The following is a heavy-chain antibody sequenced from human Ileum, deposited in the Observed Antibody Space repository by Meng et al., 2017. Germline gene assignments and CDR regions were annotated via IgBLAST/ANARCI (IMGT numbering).Heavy chain of an antibody. J-gene: IGHJ4*02. CDR1: GFAFSSYE. V-gene: IGHV3-48*03. CDR3: ARETYGSGSYQSDY. D-gene: IGHD3-10*01. CDR2: ISSGSGSTT. Sequence: GGSLRLSCAASGFAFSSYEMNWVRQAPGKGLEWVSYISSGSGSTTFYADSVKGRFTISRDNAKNSLYLQMNSLRAEDTAVYYCARETYGSGSYQSDYWGQGTRVTVSS.